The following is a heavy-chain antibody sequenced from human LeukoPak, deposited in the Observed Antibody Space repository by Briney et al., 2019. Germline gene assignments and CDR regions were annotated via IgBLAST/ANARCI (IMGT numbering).Heavy chain of an antibody. CDR2: ISSSSSYI. Sequence: PGGSLRLSCAASGFTFSTYNMNWVRQAPGKGLEWVSFISSSSSYIYYADSVKGRFTISRDNAKKSLFLQMNSLRAEDTAVYYCARGGVDYWDQGTLVTVSS. D-gene: IGHD3-16*01. J-gene: IGHJ4*02. CDR3: ARGGVDY. CDR1: GFTFSTYN. V-gene: IGHV3-21*01.